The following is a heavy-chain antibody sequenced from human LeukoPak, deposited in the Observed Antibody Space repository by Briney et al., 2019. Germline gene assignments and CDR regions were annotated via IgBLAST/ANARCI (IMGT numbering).Heavy chain of an antibody. CDR2: ISYDGSNK. J-gene: IGHJ4*02. Sequence: GGSLRLSCAASGFTFSSYGMHWVRQAPGKGLEWVAVISYDGSNKYYADSVKGRFTISRDNSKNTLYLQMNSLRAEDTAVYYCAYPHDRSGSYNYFDYWGQGTLVTVSS. V-gene: IGHV3-30*03. CDR3: AYPHDRSGSYNYFDY. D-gene: IGHD3-10*01. CDR1: GFTFSSYG.